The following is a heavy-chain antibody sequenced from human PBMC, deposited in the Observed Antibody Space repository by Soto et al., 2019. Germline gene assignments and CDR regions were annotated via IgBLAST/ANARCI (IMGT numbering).Heavy chain of an antibody. CDR1: GYKFTSYL. V-gene: IGHV5-51*01. Sequence: GASQKISCNGSGYKFTSYLIGWVRQMPGKGLEWMGIIYPGDSDTRYSPSFQGQVTISADKSISTAYLQWSSLKASDTAMYYCARDIVVVPAAMPYYYYYYGMDVWGQGTTVTVSS. CDR3: ARDIVVVPAAMPYYYYYYGMDV. J-gene: IGHJ6*02. D-gene: IGHD2-2*01. CDR2: IYPGDSDT.